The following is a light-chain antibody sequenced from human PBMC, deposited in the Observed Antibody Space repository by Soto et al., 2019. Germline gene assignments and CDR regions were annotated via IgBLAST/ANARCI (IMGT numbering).Light chain of an antibody. CDR1: QSISRY. Sequence: DIQLTQSPSSLSASVGDRITITCRSSQSISRYLNWYQRRPGTAPKVLIFGANSLQSGVPSRFSGSGSGTEFTLTISSLQPEDFATYYCQQNYGTPGTFGQGTKVDIK. V-gene: IGKV1-39*01. CDR2: GAN. J-gene: IGKJ1*01. CDR3: QQNYGTPGT.